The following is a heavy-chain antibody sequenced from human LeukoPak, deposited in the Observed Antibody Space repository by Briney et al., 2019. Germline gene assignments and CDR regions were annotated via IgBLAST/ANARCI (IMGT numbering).Heavy chain of an antibody. CDR3: ARVAMVRGEDYFDY. CDR2: INAGNGNT. J-gene: IGHJ4*02. D-gene: IGHD3-10*01. V-gene: IGHV1-3*01. Sequence: GASVTVSCKASGYTFTSYAMHWVRQAPGQRLEWMGWINAGNGNTKYSQKFQGRVTITRDTSASTAYMELSSLRSEDTAVYYCARVAMVRGEDYFDYWGQGTLVTVSS. CDR1: GYTFTSYA.